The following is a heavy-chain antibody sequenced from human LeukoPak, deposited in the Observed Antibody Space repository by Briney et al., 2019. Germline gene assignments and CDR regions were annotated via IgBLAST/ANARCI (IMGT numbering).Heavy chain of an antibody. Sequence: SETLSLTCTVSGGSVYTSDYYWGWVRQPPGKGPEWIGDIFYTGKTNYNPSLKGRVSISIDTSKNQFSLKLTSVTAADTAVYYCARVFDSWGQGTLVAVSS. CDR3: ARVFDS. CDR2: IFYTGKT. CDR1: GGSVYTSDYY. J-gene: IGHJ4*02. V-gene: IGHV4-39*07.